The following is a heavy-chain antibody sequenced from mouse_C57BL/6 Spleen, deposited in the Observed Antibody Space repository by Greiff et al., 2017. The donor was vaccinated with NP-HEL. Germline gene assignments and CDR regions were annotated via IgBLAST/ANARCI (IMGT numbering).Heavy chain of an antibody. CDR3: ARRGGYDWYFDV. CDR2: ISDGGSYT. J-gene: IGHJ1*03. CDR1: GFTFSSYA. V-gene: IGHV5-4*01. D-gene: IGHD2-2*01. Sequence: EVQRVESGGGLVKPGGSLKLSCAASGFTFSSYAMSWVRQTPEKRLEWVATISDGGSYTYYPDNVKGRFTISRDNAKNNLYLQMSHLKSEDTAMYYCARRGGYDWYFDVWGTGTTVTVSS.